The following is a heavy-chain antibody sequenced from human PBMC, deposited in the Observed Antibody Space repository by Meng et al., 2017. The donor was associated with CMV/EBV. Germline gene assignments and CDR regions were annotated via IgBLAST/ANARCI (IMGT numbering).Heavy chain of an antibody. D-gene: IGHD3-22*01. CDR1: GGAISNNY. CDR3: ARGVLYYNDSSGHFDY. V-gene: IGHV4-4*07. Sequence: QPQESRPGVVRPSSTPYPPLTASGGAISNNYCSWFRQPAGKGLEWIGRIYTSESTNYTSSLTSRVTMSADTSKNQFSLKLSSVTAADTAVYSFARGVLYYNDSSGHFDYWGQGTLVTVSS. J-gene: IGHJ4*02. CDR2: IYTSEST.